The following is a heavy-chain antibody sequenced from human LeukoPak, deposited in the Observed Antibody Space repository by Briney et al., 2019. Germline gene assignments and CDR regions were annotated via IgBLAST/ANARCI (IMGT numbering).Heavy chain of an antibody. J-gene: IGHJ4*02. V-gene: IGHV3-11*04. CDR1: GFTFSDYY. CDR3: ARVRYYGSAHPDY. CDR2: IGSSGSTI. D-gene: IGHD3-10*01. Sequence: GGSLRLSCAASGFTFSDYYMSWIRQAPGKGLEWVSYIGSSGSTIYYADSVKGRFTISRDNAKNSLYLQTNSLRAEDTAVYYCARVRYYGSAHPDYWGQGTLVTVSS.